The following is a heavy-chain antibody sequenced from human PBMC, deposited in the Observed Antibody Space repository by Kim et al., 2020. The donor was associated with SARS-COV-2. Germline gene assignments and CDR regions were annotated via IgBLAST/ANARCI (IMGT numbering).Heavy chain of an antibody. CDR1: GFTFDDYA. D-gene: IGHD6-19*01. Sequence: GGSLRLSCAASGFTFDDYAMHWVRQAPGKGLEWVSGISWNSGSIGYADSVKGRFTISRDNAKNSLYLQMNSLRAEDTALYYCAKDIGSSGRVTYYYYGMDVWGQGTTVTVSS. V-gene: IGHV3-9*01. J-gene: IGHJ6*02. CDR2: ISWNSGSI. CDR3: AKDIGSSGRVTYYYYGMDV.